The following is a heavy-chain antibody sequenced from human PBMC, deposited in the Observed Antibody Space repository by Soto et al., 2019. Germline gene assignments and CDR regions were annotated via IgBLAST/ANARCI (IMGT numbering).Heavy chain of an antibody. CDR2: IYNSGTT. CDR3: AREPISTPRGVTQVDP. V-gene: IGHV4-31*03. J-gene: IGHJ5*02. CDR1: GAPISSGGFY. Sequence: QVRLQESGPGLVRPSQTLSLTCNVSGAPISSGGFYWSWIRQHPGKGPEWIGYIYNSGTTFYNPSLGSRVTMSLDAAKNHFSLELRSVTVVDTAVYYCAREPISTPRGVTQVDPWGQGTQVTVSS. D-gene: IGHD3-10*01.